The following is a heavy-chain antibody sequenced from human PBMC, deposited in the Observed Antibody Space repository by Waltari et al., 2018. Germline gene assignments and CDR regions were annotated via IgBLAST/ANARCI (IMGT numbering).Heavy chain of an antibody. D-gene: IGHD1-20*01. CDR2: IYHSGRT. J-gene: IGHJ5*02. CDR3: ARRITGTTGFDP. Sequence: QVQLQESGPGLVKPSETLSLTCAVSGYSISSGYYWGWIRQPPGKGLEWIGSIYHSGRTYYNPSLKSLVTISVDTSKNQFSLKLSSVTAADTAVYYCARRITGTTGFDPWGQGTLVTVSS. V-gene: IGHV4-38-2*01. CDR1: GYSISSGYY.